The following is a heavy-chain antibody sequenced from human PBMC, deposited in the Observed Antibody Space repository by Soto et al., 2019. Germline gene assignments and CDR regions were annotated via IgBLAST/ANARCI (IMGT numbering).Heavy chain of an antibody. Sequence: EVQLVESGGDLVQPGGSLRLSCAASGFTFSDHYMDWVRQAPGKGLEWVGRIRNKAKSYTTEYAASGKGRFTISGDDSKNSRHLKMNSLKTEDTAMYFCARSGRDDTTWSDDAFDIWGQGTVVTVSS. CDR2: IRNKAKSYTT. V-gene: IGHV3-72*01. D-gene: IGHD3-10*01. J-gene: IGHJ3*02. CDR1: GFTFSDHY. CDR3: ARSGRDDTTWSDDAFDI.